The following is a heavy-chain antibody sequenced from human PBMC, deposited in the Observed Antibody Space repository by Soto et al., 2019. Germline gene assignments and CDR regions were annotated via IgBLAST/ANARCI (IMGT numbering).Heavy chain of an antibody. CDR3: SRGRVGLS. CDR1: GYTFVNYD. Sequence: QVQLVQSGAEVKKPGASVKVSCKTSGYTFVNYDINWVRQATGQGIEWLGWVNPNNGATGYAQKSQGRVTLTSDTTTSTVYLELSSLTSADTAVYFWSRGRVGLSWGQGTLVSVSS. CDR2: VNPNNGAT. J-gene: IGHJ5*02. D-gene: IGHD1-26*01. V-gene: IGHV1-8*02.